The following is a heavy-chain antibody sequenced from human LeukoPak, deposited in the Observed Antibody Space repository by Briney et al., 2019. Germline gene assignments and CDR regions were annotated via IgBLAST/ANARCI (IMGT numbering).Heavy chain of an antibody. D-gene: IGHD3-9*01. J-gene: IGHJ4*02. CDR2: IYYSGST. Sequence: SETLSLTCTVSGGSISSSSYYWGWIRQPPGKGLEWIGSIYYSGSTYYNPSLKSRVTISVDTSKNEFSLKLSSVTAADTAVYYCARRRYFAGTFYWGQGTLVTVSS. V-gene: IGHV4-39*07. CDR1: GGSISSSSYY. CDR3: ARRRYFAGTFY.